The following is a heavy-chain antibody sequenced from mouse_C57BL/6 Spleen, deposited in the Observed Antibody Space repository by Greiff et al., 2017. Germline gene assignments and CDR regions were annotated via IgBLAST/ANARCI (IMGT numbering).Heavy chain of an antibody. CDR3: TNWDGDY. D-gene: IGHD4-1*01. V-gene: IGHV1-72*01. J-gene: IGHJ2*01. CDR1: GYTFTSYW. CDR2: FDPNSGGT. Sequence: QVQLQQPGAELVKPGASVKLSCKASGYTFTSYWMHWVKLRPGRGLEWIGRFDPNSGGTKYNEKFESTATLTVDKPASTAYMQLSSLTSDDSAVYYCTNWDGDYWGQGTTLTVSS.